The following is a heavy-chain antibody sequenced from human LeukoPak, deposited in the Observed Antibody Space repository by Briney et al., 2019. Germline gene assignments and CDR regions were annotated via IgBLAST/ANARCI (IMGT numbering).Heavy chain of an antibody. V-gene: IGHV3-23*01. D-gene: IGHD3-10*01. CDR2: ITIGGDST. CDR1: GFTFSSQA. J-gene: IGHJ3*02. Sequence: GGSLRLSCAASGFTFSSQAMSWVRQAPGKGLEYVSGITIGGDSTFYADSVKGRFTISRDNSKNTLYLQLNGLSAEDTAVYYCAKSMVRGVIRPDAFDIWGQGTMVTVSS. CDR3: AKSMVRGVIRPDAFDI.